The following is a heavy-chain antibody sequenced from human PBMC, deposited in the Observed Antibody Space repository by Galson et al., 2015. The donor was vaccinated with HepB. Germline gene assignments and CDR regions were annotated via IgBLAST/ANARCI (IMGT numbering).Heavy chain of an antibody. J-gene: IGHJ3*02. V-gene: IGHV3-53*04. CDR3: AQLVVVAATPGRAFDI. CDR1: GFTVSSNY. Sequence: SLRLSCAASGFTVSSNYMSWVRQAPGKGLEWVSVIYSGGSTYYADSVKGRFTISRHNSKNTLYLQMNSLRAEDTAVYYCAQLVVVAATPGRAFDIWGQGTVVTVPS. D-gene: IGHD2-15*01. CDR2: IYSGGST.